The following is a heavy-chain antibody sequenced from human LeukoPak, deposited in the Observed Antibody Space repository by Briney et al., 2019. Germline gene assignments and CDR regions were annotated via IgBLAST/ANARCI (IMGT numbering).Heavy chain of an antibody. D-gene: IGHD6-13*01. CDR2: ISYDGTNK. CDR1: GFSFSSYA. V-gene: IGHV3-30*04. Sequence: GGSLRLSCAASGFSFSSYAMHWVRQAPGKGLEWVTVISYDGTNKYYVDSVKGRFTISRDNSENTLYLQMNSLRAEDTGVYYCARDWQGSAGYYFNYWGQGTLVTVSS. CDR3: ARDWQGSAGYYFNY. J-gene: IGHJ4*02.